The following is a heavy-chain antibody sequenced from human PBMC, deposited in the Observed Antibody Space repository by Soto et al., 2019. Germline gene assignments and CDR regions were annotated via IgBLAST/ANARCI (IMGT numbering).Heavy chain of an antibody. D-gene: IGHD2-8*01. CDR2: ISWNSGSI. CDR3: AKALMVYAEGDWDAFDI. CDR1: GFTFDDYA. V-gene: IGHV3-9*01. J-gene: IGHJ3*02. Sequence: EVQLVESGGGLVQPGRSLRLSCAASGFTFDDYAMHWVRQAPGKGLEWVSGISWNSGSIGYADSVKGRFTISRDNAKNSLYLQMNSLRDEDTALYYCAKALMVYAEGDWDAFDIWGQGTMVTVSS.